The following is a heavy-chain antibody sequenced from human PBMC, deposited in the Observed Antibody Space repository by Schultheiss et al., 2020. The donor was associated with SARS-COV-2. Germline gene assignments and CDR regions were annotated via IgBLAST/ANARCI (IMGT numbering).Heavy chain of an antibody. CDR3: TREPHITMIGGWFDP. CDR2: IKSKTDGGTT. CDR1: GFTFSNAW. Sequence: GGSLRLSCAASGFTFSNAWMSWVRQAPGKGLEWVGRIKSKTDGGTTDYAAPVKGRFTISRDDSKNTLYLQMNSLKTEDTAVYYCTREPHITMIGGWFDPWGQGTLVTVSS. V-gene: IGHV3-15*01. D-gene: IGHD3-22*01. J-gene: IGHJ5*02.